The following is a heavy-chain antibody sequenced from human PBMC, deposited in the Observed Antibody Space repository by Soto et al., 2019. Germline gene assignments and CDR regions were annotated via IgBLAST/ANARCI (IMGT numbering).Heavy chain of an antibody. D-gene: IGHD6-6*01. Sequence: PSETLSLTCTVSGGSVDRGDYYWTWIRQPPGKGLEWIAYVSSYRGATYYNPSLKSRLTISLGTPMNQFSLKVRSVTAADAAVYFCARVSKLVAPKDGKSAYFYAMDVWGPGTTVTVSS. CDR2: VSSYRGAT. J-gene: IGHJ6*02. CDR1: GGSVDRGDYY. CDR3: ARVSKLVAPKDGKSAYFYAMDV. V-gene: IGHV4-30-4*02.